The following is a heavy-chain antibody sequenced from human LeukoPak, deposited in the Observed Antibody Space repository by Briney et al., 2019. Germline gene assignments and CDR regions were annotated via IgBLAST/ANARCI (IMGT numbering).Heavy chain of an antibody. CDR1: TGPMSGYF. D-gene: IGHD1-26*01. J-gene: IGHJ4*02. CDR2: IYTTGSA. Sequence: PSETLSLTCTVSTGPMSGYFWTWLRQPAGKGLEWIGRIYTTGSAYYNPSLESRVTFSLDTSNNQFSLDVTSVTAADTAVYFCARGRELTGVAGHYSFDYWGQGILVSVSS. V-gene: IGHV4-4*07. CDR3: ARGRELTGVAGHYSFDY.